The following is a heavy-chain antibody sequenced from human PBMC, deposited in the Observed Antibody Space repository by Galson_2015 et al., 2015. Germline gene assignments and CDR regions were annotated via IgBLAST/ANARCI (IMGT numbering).Heavy chain of an antibody. CDR3: ARDAYNYYDY. J-gene: IGHJ4*02. CDR1: GFTFRNYG. CDR2: ISCDTNEK. V-gene: IGHV3-33*01. D-gene: IGHD1-1*01. Sequence: SLRLSCAASGFTFRNYGMHWVRQAPGKGLEWVAYISCDTNEKLYGDSVQGRFTGSRDNSKNMLYLQLNSLRADDTAVYYCARDAYNYYDYWGQGSLVTVSS.